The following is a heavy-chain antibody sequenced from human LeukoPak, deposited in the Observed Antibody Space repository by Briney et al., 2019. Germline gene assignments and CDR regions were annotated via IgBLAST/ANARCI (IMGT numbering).Heavy chain of an antibody. J-gene: IGHJ3*02. CDR3: ARDSPYSDYLIGGAFNI. Sequence: PGGSLRLSCIPSGFTVSSNYMSWVRQAPGKGLEWVSVIYSDGTTYYADSVTGRFTISRDNSKNTLYLQMNSLRAEDTAVYYCARDSPYSDYLIGGAFNIWGQGTMVTVSS. V-gene: IGHV3-53*01. CDR2: IYSDGTT. CDR1: GFTVSSNY. D-gene: IGHD4-11*01.